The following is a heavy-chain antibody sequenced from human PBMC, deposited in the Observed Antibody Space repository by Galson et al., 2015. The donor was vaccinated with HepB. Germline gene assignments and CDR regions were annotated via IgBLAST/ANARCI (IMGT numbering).Heavy chain of an antibody. Sequence: SLRLSCAASRFTFGSTAMTWVRQAPGKGLEWVSGISANGGSRFYAESVKGRFTISRDNSKNTLSLQMNSLRAEDTAVYYCAKGYGLFDLWGQGTLVTVSS. J-gene: IGHJ5*02. V-gene: IGHV3-23*01. CDR3: AKGYGLFDL. CDR2: ISANGGSR. CDR1: RFTFGSTA. D-gene: IGHD4-17*01.